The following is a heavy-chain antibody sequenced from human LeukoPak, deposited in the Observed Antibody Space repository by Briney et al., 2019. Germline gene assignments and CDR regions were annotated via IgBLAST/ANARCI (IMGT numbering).Heavy chain of an antibody. Sequence: APVKVSCKASGYSFTTYGINWVRQAPGQGLEWMGWISGYNGNTKYAQKFQGRVTMSTDTSTSTAYMELRSLRSDDTAVYYCARVAQELSYAFDIWGQGTMVTVSS. V-gene: IGHV1-18*01. CDR1: GYSFTTYG. J-gene: IGHJ3*02. D-gene: IGHD6-13*01. CDR2: ISGYNGNT. CDR3: ARVAQELSYAFDI.